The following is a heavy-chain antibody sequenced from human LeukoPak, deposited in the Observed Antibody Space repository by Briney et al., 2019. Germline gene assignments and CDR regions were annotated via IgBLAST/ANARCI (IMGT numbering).Heavy chain of an antibody. CDR2: ISHSGST. D-gene: IGHD6-19*01. CDR3: ARDLSSGWYADY. V-gene: IGHV4-34*01. J-gene: IGHJ4*02. Sequence: SETLSLTCAVYGGSFSGYYWSWIRQPPGKGLERIGEISHSGSTNYNPSLKSRVTISVDTSKNQFSLKLSSVTAADTAVYYCARDLSSGWYADYWGQGTLVTVSS. CDR1: GGSFSGYY.